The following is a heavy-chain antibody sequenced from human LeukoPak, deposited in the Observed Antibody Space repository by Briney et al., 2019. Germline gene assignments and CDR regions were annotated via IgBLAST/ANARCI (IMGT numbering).Heavy chain of an antibody. D-gene: IGHD3-22*01. V-gene: IGHV3-53*01. Sequence: TGGSLRLSCAASGFTFSSHAMSWVRQAPGKGLEWVSVIYSGGSTYYADSVKGRFTISRDNSKNTLYLQMNSLRAEDTAVYYCARGGGDYDSSGYFDFWGQGTLVTVSS. CDR3: ARGGGDYDSSGYFDF. J-gene: IGHJ4*02. CDR1: GFTFSSHA. CDR2: IYSGGST.